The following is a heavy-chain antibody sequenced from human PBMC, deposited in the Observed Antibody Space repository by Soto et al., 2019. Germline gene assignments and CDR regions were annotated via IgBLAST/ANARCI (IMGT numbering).Heavy chain of an antibody. CDR1: GGSISSGGYY. CDR2: IYYSGST. CDR3: ARHLNPLYCSGGSCYSGAFDI. J-gene: IGHJ3*02. D-gene: IGHD2-15*01. V-gene: IGHV4-31*03. Sequence: SETLSLTCTVSGGSISSGGYYWSWIRQHPGKGLEWIGYIYYSGSTYYTPSLKSRVPMSVNTSKNQFSLKLSSVTAAATAVYYCARHLNPLYCSGGSCYSGAFDIWGQGTMVPVSS.